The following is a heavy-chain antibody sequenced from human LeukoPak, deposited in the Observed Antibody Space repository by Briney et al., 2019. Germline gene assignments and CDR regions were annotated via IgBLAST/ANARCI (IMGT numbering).Heavy chain of an antibody. J-gene: IGHJ4*02. Sequence: GGSLRLSCAASGFTFSIYAMNWVRQAPGKGLEWVSSITQSGGTTFYADSVKGRFTISRDNSKNTLFLQMNSLRAEDTAIYYCAKDYGGTYSPDFWGQGTLVTVSS. CDR2: ITQSGGTT. V-gene: IGHV3-23*01. D-gene: IGHD1-26*01. CDR1: GFTFSIYA. CDR3: AKDYGGTYSPDF.